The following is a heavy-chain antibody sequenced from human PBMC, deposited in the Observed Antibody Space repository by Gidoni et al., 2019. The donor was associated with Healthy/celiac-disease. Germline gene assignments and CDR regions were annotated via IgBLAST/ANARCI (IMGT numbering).Heavy chain of an antibody. CDR2: ISWNSGSI. CDR1: GFTFDDYA. D-gene: IGHD6-19*01. J-gene: IGHJ4*02. Sequence: EVQLVESGGGLVPPGRSLRLSCAASGFTFDDYAMHWVRQAPGKGLEWVSGISWNSGSIGYADSVKGRFTISRDNAKNSLYLQMNSLRAEDTALYYCAKAPLRGAVAGWFDYWGQGTLVTVSS. CDR3: AKAPLRGAVAGWFDY. V-gene: IGHV3-9*01.